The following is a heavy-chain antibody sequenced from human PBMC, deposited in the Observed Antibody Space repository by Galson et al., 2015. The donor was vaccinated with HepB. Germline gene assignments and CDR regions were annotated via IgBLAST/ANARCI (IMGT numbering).Heavy chain of an antibody. D-gene: IGHD3-10*01. CDR2: IRSKAYGGTT. CDR1: GFTFSNYW. CDR3: TRDHKVRGVNHYYYYGMDV. V-gene: IGHV3-49*04. J-gene: IGHJ6*02. Sequence: SLRLSCAASGFTFSNYWMSWVRQAPGKGLEWVGFIRSKAYGGTTEYAASVKGRFTISRDDSKSIAYLQMNSLKTEDTAVYYCTRDHKVRGVNHYYYYGMDVWGQGTTVTVSS.